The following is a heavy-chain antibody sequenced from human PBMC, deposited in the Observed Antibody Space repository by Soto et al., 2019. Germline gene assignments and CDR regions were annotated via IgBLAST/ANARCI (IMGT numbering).Heavy chain of an antibody. J-gene: IGHJ4*02. V-gene: IGHV3-74*01. CDR3: ARGTRVGGFGELQY. D-gene: IGHD3-10*01. CDR1: GFTFSTYW. CDR2: IINDGSNT. Sequence: EVQLVESGGGLVQPGGSLRLSCAASGFTFSTYWMQWVRQAPGKGLAWVSRIINDGSNTNYADSVKGRFTISRDNAKNTLYLQMNSLRAEDTAVYYCARGTRVGGFGELQYWGQVALVTVSS.